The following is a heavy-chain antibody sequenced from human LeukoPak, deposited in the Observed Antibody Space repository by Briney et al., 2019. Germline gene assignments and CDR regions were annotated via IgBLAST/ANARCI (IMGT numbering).Heavy chain of an antibody. J-gene: IGHJ4*02. D-gene: IGHD7-27*01. V-gene: IGHV3-74*01. Sequence: AGGSLRLSCAASGFTFSSYWMHWVRQAPGKGLVWVSRMNTDGSSTTYADSVKGRFTISRDNAKNTLYLQMNSLRAEDTAVYYCARESYWGNDYWGQRTLVTVSS. CDR3: ARESYWGNDY. CDR2: MNTDGSST. CDR1: GFTFSSYW.